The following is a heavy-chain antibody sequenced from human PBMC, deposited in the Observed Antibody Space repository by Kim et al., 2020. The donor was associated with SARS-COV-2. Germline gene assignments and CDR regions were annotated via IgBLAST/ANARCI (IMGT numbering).Heavy chain of an antibody. CDR1: GLTFSGYG. CDR3: RTNLYDVDV. V-gene: IGHV3-33*08. Sequence: GGSLRLSCAASGLTFSGYGMHWVRQAPGRGLEWVAIIWHDGSEKYYADPVKGRFSISRDNSKSVLYLQMNSLRAEDTAVYYCRTNLYDVDVWGRGTTVTVSS. CDR2: IWHDGSEK. J-gene: IGHJ6*02.